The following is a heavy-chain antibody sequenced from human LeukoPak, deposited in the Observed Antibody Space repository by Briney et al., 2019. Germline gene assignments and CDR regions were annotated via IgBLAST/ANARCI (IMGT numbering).Heavy chain of an antibody. CDR2: ISAYNGNT. D-gene: IGHD3-9*01. Sequence: ASVKVSCKASGYIFTSYGISWVRQAPGQGLEWMGWISAYNGNTNYAQKLQGRVTMTTDTSTSTAYMELRSLRSDDTAVYYCARVFRSGYFDWLSTGYYYYGMDVWGQGTTVTVS. CDR1: GYIFTSYG. J-gene: IGHJ6*02. V-gene: IGHV1-18*01. CDR3: ARVFRSGYFDWLSTGYYYYGMDV.